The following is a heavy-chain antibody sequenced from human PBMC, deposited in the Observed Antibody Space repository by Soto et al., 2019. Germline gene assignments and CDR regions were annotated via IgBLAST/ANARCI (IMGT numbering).Heavy chain of an antibody. Sequence: PGGSLRLSCAASGFTFSSYGMHWVRQAPGKGLEWVAVIWYDGSNKYYADSVKGRFTISRDNSKNTLYLQMNSLRAEDTAVYYCAREDIVVVPAAPSPYYYYGMDVWGQGTTVTVSS. D-gene: IGHD2-2*01. J-gene: IGHJ6*02. CDR1: GFTFSSYG. V-gene: IGHV3-33*01. CDR3: AREDIVVVPAAPSPYYYYGMDV. CDR2: IWYDGSNK.